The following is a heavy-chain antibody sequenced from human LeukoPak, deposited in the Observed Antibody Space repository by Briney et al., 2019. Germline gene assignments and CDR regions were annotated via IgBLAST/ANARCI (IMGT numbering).Heavy chain of an antibody. CDR1: GYSISSGYY. J-gene: IGHJ4*02. D-gene: IGHD5-18*01. CDR2: IYTSGST. V-gene: IGHV4-61*02. CDR3: AREGGYSYGDAPLHFDY. Sequence: PSETLSLTCTVSGYSISSGYYRSWIRQPAGKGLEWIGRIYTSGSTNYNPSLKSRVTISVDTSKNQFSLKLSSVTAADTAVYYCAREGGYSYGDAPLHFDYWGQGTLVTVSS.